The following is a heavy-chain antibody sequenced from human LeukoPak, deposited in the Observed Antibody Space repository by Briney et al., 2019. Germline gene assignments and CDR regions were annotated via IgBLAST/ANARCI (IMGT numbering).Heavy chain of an antibody. V-gene: IGHV3-53*01. J-gene: IGHJ5*02. CDR1: GFTVSSNY. CDR2: IYSGGST. CDR3: AREYTVTTFRWFDP. Sequence: PGGSLRLSCAASGFTVSSNYMSWVRQAPGKGLEWVSVIYSGGSTHYADSVKGRFTISRDNSKNTLYLQMNSLRAEDTAVYYCAREYTVTTFRWFDPWGQGTLVTVSS. D-gene: IGHD4-17*01.